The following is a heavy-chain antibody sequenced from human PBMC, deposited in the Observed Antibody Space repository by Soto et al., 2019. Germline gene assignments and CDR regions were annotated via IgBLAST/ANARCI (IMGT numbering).Heavy chain of an antibody. CDR1: GGTFSSYA. CDR2: IIPIFGTA. CDR3: ARDEGVVVPAAISGFDP. V-gene: IGHV1-69*13. Sequence: ASVKVSCKASGGTFSSYATSWVRQAPGQGLEWMGGIIPIFGTANYAQKFQGRVTITADESTSTAYMELSSLRSEDTAVYYCARDEGVVVPAAISGFDPWGQGTLVTVSS. J-gene: IGHJ5*02. D-gene: IGHD2-2*02.